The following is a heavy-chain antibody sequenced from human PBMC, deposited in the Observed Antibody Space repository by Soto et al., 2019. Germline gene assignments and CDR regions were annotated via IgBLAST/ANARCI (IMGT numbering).Heavy chain of an antibody. D-gene: IGHD6-13*01. J-gene: IGHJ4*02. Sequence: AGGSLRLSCAASGFTFSSYSMNWVRQAPGKGLEWVSSISSSSSYIYYADSVKGRFTISRDNAKNSLYLQMNSLRAEDTAVYYCARVGGRFSSSWYLDYWGQGTLVTVSS. CDR2: ISSSSSYI. CDR3: ARVGGRFSSSWYLDY. V-gene: IGHV3-21*01. CDR1: GFTFSSYS.